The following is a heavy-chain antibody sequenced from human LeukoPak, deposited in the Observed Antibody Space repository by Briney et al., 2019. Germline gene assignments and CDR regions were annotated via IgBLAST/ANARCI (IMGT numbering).Heavy chain of an antibody. CDR1: GYTFTGYY. D-gene: IGHD6-13*01. J-gene: IGHJ6*02. CDR3: ARDPPAGRDNCYYDMDV. CDR2: INPNSGGT. Sequence: ASVKVSCKASGYTFTGYYMHWVRQAPGQGLEWMGWINPNSGGTNYAQKFQGRVTMTRDTSISTAYMELSRLRSDDTAVYYCARDPPAGRDNCYYDMDVWGQGTTVTVSS. V-gene: IGHV1-2*02.